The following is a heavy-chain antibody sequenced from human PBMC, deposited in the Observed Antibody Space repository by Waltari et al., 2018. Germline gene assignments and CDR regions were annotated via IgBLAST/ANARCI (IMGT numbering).Heavy chain of an antibody. D-gene: IGHD2-8*01. CDR2: IYTSGST. V-gene: IGHV4-61*02. CDR3: ARVPFYCTNGVCYYYFDY. Sequence: QVQLQESGPGLVKPSQTLSLTCPVSGGSISSGSYYWSWIRQPAGKGLEWIGRIYTSGSTNYNPSLKSRVTISVDTSKNQFSLKLSSVTAADTAVYYCARVPFYCTNGVCYYYFDYWGQGTLVTVSS. CDR1: GGSISSGSYY. J-gene: IGHJ4*02.